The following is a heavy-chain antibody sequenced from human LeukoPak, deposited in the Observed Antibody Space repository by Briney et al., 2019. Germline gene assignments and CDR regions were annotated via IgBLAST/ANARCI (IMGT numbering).Heavy chain of an antibody. CDR2: IIPIFGTA. V-gene: IGHV1-69*05. CDR1: GGTFSSYA. J-gene: IGHJ3*02. D-gene: IGHD3-3*01. CDR3: ATRLITIFGVVIGAFDI. Sequence: ASVKVSCKASGGTFSSYAISWVRQAPGQGLEWMGGIIPIFGTANYAQKFQGRVTITTDESTSTAYMELSSLRSEDTAVYYCATRLITIFGVVIGAFDIWGQGTMVTVSS.